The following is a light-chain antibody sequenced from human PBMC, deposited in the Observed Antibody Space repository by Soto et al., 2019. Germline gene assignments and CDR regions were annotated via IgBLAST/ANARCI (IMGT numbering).Light chain of an antibody. V-gene: IGKV3D-15*01. CDR2: GAS. J-gene: IGKJ4*01. CDR3: QQYGVTPPNS. Sequence: VMTQSPATLSVSPGERATLSCRASHIVMKDLAWYQQKPGQAPRLLIYGASTRATGIPDRFSGSGSGTDSTLTISGLEPEDFALYYCQQYGVTPPNSFGGGTKLDI. CDR1: HIVMKD.